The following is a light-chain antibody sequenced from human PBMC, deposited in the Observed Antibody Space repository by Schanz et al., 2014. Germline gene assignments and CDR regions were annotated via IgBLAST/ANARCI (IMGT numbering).Light chain of an antibody. Sequence: DIVMTQSPDSLAVSLGERATINCRSSQSVFYSSNNKNSLTWCRQKPGQPPKPLIYWASTRESGVPDRFSGSGSGTDFTLTISSLQAEDVAVYYCQQYYSTPFTFGPGTKVDIK. CDR1: QSVFYSSNNKNS. CDR3: QQYYSTPFT. CDR2: WAS. J-gene: IGKJ3*01. V-gene: IGKV4-1*01.